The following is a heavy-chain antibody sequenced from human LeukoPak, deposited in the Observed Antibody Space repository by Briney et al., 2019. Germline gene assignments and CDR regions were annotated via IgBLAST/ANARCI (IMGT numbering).Heavy chain of an antibody. V-gene: IGHV1-8*03. CDR3: ARGGDLYDFWSGYYNP. CDR1: GYTFTSYD. J-gene: IGHJ5*02. Sequence: GASVKVSCNASGYTFTSYDINWVRQATGQGLEWMGWMNPNSGNTGYAQKFQGRGTITRNTSISTAYMELSSLRSEDTAVYYCARGGDLYDFWSGYYNPWGQGTLVTVSS. CDR2: MNPNSGNT. D-gene: IGHD3-3*01.